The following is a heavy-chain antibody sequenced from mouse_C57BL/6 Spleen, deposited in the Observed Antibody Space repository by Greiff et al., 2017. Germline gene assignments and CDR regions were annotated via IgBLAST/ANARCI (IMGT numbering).Heavy chain of an antibody. CDR3: ARYIRAYFDY. CDR1: GFTFTDYY. D-gene: IGHD3-3*01. J-gene: IGHJ2*01. V-gene: IGHV7-3*01. Sequence: EVKVVESGGGLVQPGGSLSLSCAASGFTFTDYYMRWVRQPPGKALEWLGFIRNKANGYTTEYSASVKGRFTISRDNSQSSLYLQVNALRAEDSATYYCARYIRAYFDYWGQGTTLTVAS. CDR2: IRNKANGYTT.